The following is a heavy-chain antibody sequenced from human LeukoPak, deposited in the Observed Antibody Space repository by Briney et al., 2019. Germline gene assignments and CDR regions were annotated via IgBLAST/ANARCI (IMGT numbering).Heavy chain of an antibody. V-gene: IGHV4-4*07. Sequence: SETLSLTCTVSGGSISSYYWSWIRQPAGKGLEWIGRIYTSGSTNYNPSLKSRVTMSVDTSKNQFSLKLSSVTAADTAVYYCAREFDYYGSGSHYRNWFDPWGQGTLVTVSS. J-gene: IGHJ5*02. CDR1: GGSISSYY. D-gene: IGHD3-10*01. CDR3: AREFDYYGSGSHYRNWFDP. CDR2: IYTSGST.